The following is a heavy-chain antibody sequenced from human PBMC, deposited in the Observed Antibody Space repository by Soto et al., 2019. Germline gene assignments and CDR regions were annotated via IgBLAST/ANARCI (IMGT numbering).Heavy chain of an antibody. J-gene: IGHJ4*02. V-gene: IGHV3-23*01. D-gene: IGHD3-22*01. Sequence: EVQLLESGGGLVQPGGSLRLSCAASGFTFSSYAMSWVRQAPGKGLEWVSAISGGGGSTYYADSVKGRFTISRDNSKNTLYLQMNSLRAEDTAVYYCAKVPDYYDSSGYYYEDWGQGTLVTVSS. CDR3: AKVPDYYDSSGYYYED. CDR1: GFTFSSYA. CDR2: ISGGGGST.